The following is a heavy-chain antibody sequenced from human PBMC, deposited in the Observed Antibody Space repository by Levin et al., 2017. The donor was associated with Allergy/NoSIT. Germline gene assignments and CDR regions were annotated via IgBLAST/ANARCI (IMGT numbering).Heavy chain of an antibody. J-gene: IGHJ6*02. CDR3: AKDLRYSSSSTYYYGMDV. Sequence: GESLKISCAASGFTFSSYAMSWVRQAPGKGLEWVSAISGSGCSTYYADSVKGRFTISRDNSKNTLYLQMNSLRAEDTAVYYCAKDLRYSSSSTYYYGMDVWGQGTTVTVSS. CDR2: ISGSGCST. CDR1: GFTFSSYA. V-gene: IGHV3-23*01. D-gene: IGHD6-6*01.